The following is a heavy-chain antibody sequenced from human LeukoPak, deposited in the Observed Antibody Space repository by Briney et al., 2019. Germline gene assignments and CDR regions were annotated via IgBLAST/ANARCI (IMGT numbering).Heavy chain of an antibody. J-gene: IGHJ5*02. CDR1: GGSISSYY. D-gene: IGHD4-11*01. V-gene: IGHV4-59*01. Sequence: PSETLSLTCTVSGGSISSYYWSWLRQPPGKGLEWIGYIYYSGSTNYNPSLKSRVTISVDTSKNQFSLKLSSVTAADTAVYYCARENDDYSNLPASWFDPWGQGTLVTVSS. CDR2: IYYSGST. CDR3: ARENDDYSNLPASWFDP.